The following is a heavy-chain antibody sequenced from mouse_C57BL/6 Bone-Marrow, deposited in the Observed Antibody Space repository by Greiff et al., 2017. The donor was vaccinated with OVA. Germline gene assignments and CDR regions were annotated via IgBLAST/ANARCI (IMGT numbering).Heavy chain of an antibody. Sequence: QVQLKQPGAELVMPGASVKLSCKASGYTFTSYWMHWVKQRPGQGLEWIGEIDPSDSYTNYNQKFKGKSTLTVDKSSSTAYMQLSSLTSEDSAVYYCARQGFITTVVATKGYYFDYWGQGTTLTVSS. CDR1: GYTFTSYW. D-gene: IGHD1-1*01. J-gene: IGHJ2*01. CDR3: ARQGFITTVVATKGYYFDY. CDR2: IDPSDSYT. V-gene: IGHV1-69*01.